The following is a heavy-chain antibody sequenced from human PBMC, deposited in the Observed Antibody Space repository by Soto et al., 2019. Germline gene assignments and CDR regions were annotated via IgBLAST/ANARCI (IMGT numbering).Heavy chain of an antibody. J-gene: IGHJ6*02. CDR1: GYSFTSYW. CDR3: ARHAGAPVYCSGGSCYVIYYGMDV. V-gene: IGHV5-10-1*01. Sequence: GESLKISCKGSGYSFTSYWISWVRQMPGKGLEWMGRIDPSDSYTNYSPSLQGHVTISADKSISTAYLQWSSLKASDTAMYYCARHAGAPVYCSGGSCYVIYYGMDVWGQGTTVTVSS. D-gene: IGHD2-15*01. CDR2: IDPSDSYT.